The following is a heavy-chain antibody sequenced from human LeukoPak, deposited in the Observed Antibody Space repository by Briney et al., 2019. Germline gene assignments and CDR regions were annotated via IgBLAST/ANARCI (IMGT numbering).Heavy chain of an antibody. Sequence: GGSLRLSCAASGFTFSSYGIHWVRQAPGKGLEWVAVIWYDGSNKYYADSVKGRFTISRDNSKNTLYLQMNSLRAEDTAVYYCAKDQPPAYDSSGYPTLDYWGQGTLVTVSS. CDR3: AKDQPPAYDSSGYPTLDY. CDR2: IWYDGSNK. J-gene: IGHJ4*02. D-gene: IGHD3-22*01. V-gene: IGHV3-33*06. CDR1: GFTFSSYG.